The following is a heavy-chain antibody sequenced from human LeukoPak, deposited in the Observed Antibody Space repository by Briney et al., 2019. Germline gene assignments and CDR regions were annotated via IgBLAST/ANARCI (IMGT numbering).Heavy chain of an antibody. CDR2: IYIDGRT. V-gene: IGHV3-23*01. Sequence: GGSLRLSCAASGFTFSSYAMTWVRQAPGKGLEWVSTIYIDGRTYCADSVKGRFTISRDNSKNTLYLQMNSLRAEDTAVYYCAKDRTSWYYFDYWGQGTLVTVSS. J-gene: IGHJ4*02. CDR1: GFTFSSYA. CDR3: AKDRTSWYYFDY.